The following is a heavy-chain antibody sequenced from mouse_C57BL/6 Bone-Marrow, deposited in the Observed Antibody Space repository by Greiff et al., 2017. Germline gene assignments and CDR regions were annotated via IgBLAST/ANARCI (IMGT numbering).Heavy chain of an antibody. CDR1: GYAFSSSW. CDR3: ARRGVVGYCDY. V-gene: IGHV1-82*01. Sequence: QVQLQQSGPELVKPGASVKISCKASGYAFSSSWMNWVKQRPGKGLEWIGRIYPGDGDTNYNGKFKGKATLTADKSSSTAYMQLSSLTSEDSAVYFCARRGVVGYCDYWGQGTTLTVSS. J-gene: IGHJ2*01. D-gene: IGHD1-1*01. CDR2: IYPGDGDT.